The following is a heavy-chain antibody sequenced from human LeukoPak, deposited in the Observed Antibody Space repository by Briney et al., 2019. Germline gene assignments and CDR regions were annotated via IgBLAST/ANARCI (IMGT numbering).Heavy chain of an antibody. CDR2: IYSGGST. D-gene: IGHD1-26*01. CDR3: ARVDSGSYSDYYYYYMDV. Sequence: GGSLRLSCAASGFTVSRNYMSWVRQAPGKGLEWVSVIYSGGSTYYADSVKGRFTTSRDNSKNTLYLQMNSLRAEDTAVYYCARVDSGSYSDYYYYYMDVWGKGTTVTVSS. CDR1: GFTVSRNY. J-gene: IGHJ6*03. V-gene: IGHV3-53*01.